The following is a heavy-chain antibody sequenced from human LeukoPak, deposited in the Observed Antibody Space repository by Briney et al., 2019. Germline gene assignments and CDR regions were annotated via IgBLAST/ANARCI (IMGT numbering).Heavy chain of an antibody. D-gene: IGHD3-22*01. CDR1: GGSISSYY. J-gene: IGHJ3*02. V-gene: IGHV4-4*07. CDR2: IYTSGST. Sequence: SETLSLTCTVSGGSISSYYWSWIRQPAGKGLEWIGRIYTSGSTNYKPSLKSRVTMSVDTSKNQFSLKLSSVTAADTAVYYCASASRYYYDSSGYLIDAFDIWGQGTMVTVSS. CDR3: ASASRYYYDSSGYLIDAFDI.